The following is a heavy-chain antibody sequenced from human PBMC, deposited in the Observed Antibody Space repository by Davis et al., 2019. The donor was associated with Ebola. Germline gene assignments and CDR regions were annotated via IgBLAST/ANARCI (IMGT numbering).Heavy chain of an antibody. V-gene: IGHV3-74*01. Sequence: HTGGSLRLSCAASGFTFSSYWMHWVRHAPGKGLVWVSRINSDGSSTSYADSVKGRFTISRDNAKNTLYLQMNSLRAEDTAVYYCARGATVVKALDYWGQGTLVTVSS. D-gene: IGHD4-23*01. CDR1: GFTFSSYW. J-gene: IGHJ4*02. CDR3: ARGATVVKALDY. CDR2: INSDGSST.